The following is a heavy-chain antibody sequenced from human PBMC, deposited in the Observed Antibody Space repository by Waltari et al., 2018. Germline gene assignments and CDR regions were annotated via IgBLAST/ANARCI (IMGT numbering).Heavy chain of an antibody. J-gene: IGHJ4*02. CDR3: ARARQGYYYGSGSYFDY. Sequence: QVQLQQWGAGLLKPSETLSLTCAVYGGSFSGYYWSWIRQPPGKGLEWIGEINHSGSTNYNPSLKSRVTISVDTSKNQFSLKLSSVTAADTAVYYCARARQGYYYGSGSYFDYWGQGTLVTVSS. CDR1: GGSFSGYY. V-gene: IGHV4-34*01. D-gene: IGHD3-10*01. CDR2: INHSGST.